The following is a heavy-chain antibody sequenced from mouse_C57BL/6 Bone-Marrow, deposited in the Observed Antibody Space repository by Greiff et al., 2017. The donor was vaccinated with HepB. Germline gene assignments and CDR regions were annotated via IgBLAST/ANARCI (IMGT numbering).Heavy chain of an antibody. CDR3: ARWGWLSPWFAY. D-gene: IGHD2-3*01. V-gene: IGHV1-50*01. CDR2: IDPSDSYT. J-gene: IGHJ3*01. Sequence: QVQLQQPGAELVKPGASVKLSCKASGYTFTSYWMQWVKQRPGQGLEWIGEIDPSDSYTNYNQKFKGKATLTVDTSSSTAYMQLSSLTSEDSAVYYCARWGWLSPWFAYWGQGTLVTVSA. CDR1: GYTFTSYW.